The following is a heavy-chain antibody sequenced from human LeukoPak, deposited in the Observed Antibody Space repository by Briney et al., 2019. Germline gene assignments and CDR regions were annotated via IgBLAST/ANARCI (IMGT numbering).Heavy chain of an antibody. J-gene: IGHJ4*02. V-gene: IGHV3-7*01. Sequence: QTGGSLRLSCAASGFTFSSYSMNWVRQAPGKGLEWVANIKQDGSEKYYVDSVKGRFTISRDNAKNSLYLQMNSLRAEDTAVYYCARDPHDYGDPNWGQGTLVTVSS. CDR2: IKQDGSEK. CDR3: ARDPHDYGDPN. D-gene: IGHD4-17*01. CDR1: GFTFSSYS.